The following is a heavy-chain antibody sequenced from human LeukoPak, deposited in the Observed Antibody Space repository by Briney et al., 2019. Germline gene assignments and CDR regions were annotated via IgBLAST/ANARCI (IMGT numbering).Heavy chain of an antibody. Sequence: ASVKVSCKASGYTFTGYYIHWVRQAPGQGLEWMGIINPSGGSTSYAQKFQGRVTMTEDTSTDTAYMELSSLRFEDTAVYYCATDLAVSTSLHYWGQGTLVTVSS. CDR3: ATDLAVSTSLHY. J-gene: IGHJ4*02. CDR2: INPSGGST. D-gene: IGHD4-11*01. V-gene: IGHV1-46*01. CDR1: GYTFTGYY.